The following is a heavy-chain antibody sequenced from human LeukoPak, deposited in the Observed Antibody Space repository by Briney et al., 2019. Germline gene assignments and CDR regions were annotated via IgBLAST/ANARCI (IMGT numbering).Heavy chain of an antibody. CDR1: GGTFSSYA. CDR3: ASETDTTMRD. J-gene: IGHJ4*02. CDR2: IIPIFGTA. D-gene: IGHD5-18*01. V-gene: IGHV1-69*13. Sequence: SVKVSCKASGGTFSSYAISWVRQAPGQGLEWMGGIIPIFGTANYAQKFQGRVTITADESTSTAYMELSSLRSEDSAVYYCASETDTTMRDWGQGTLVTVSS.